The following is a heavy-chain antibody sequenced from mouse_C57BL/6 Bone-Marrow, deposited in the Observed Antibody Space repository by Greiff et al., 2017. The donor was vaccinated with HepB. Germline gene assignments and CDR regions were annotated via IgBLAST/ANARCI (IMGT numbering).Heavy chain of an antibody. J-gene: IGHJ3*01. CDR2: INPGSGGT. CDR1: GYAFTNYL. V-gene: IGHV1-54*01. Sequence: QVQLQQSGAELVRPGTSVKVSCKASGYAFTNYLIEWVQQRPGQGLEWIGVINPGSGGTNYNEKFKGKATLTADKSSSTAYMQLSSLTSEDSAVYFCARPTYYYGPAWFAYWGQGTLVTVSA. D-gene: IGHD1-1*01. CDR3: ARPTYYYGPAWFAY.